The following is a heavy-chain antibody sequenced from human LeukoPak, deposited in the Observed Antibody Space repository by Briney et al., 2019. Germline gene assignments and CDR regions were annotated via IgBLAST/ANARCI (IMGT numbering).Heavy chain of an antibody. Sequence: SETLSLTCTVSGASISSYYWSWIRQSPGKGLEWIGYIYYNGNTNYNPSLKGRVTISVDSSKNQFSLRLSSVTAADTAVYYCARVAVSAREYFDYWGQGTLVTVSS. CDR1: GASISSYY. CDR3: ARVAVSAREYFDY. J-gene: IGHJ4*02. D-gene: IGHD2-21*02. CDR2: IYYNGNT. V-gene: IGHV4-59*01.